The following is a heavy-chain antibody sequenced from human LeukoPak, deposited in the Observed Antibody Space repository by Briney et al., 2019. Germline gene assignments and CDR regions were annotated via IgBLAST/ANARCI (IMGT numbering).Heavy chain of an antibody. D-gene: IGHD5-24*01. CDR3: ARDMATRTDYYYMDV. Sequence: TLSLTCTVSGGSISSGGYYWSWIRQHPGKGLEWIGYIYYSGSTYYNPSLKSRVTISVDTSKNQFSLKLSSVTAADTAVYYCARDMATRTDYYYMDVWGKGTTVTVSS. CDR2: IYYSGST. CDR1: GGSISSGGYY. J-gene: IGHJ6*03. V-gene: IGHV4-31*03.